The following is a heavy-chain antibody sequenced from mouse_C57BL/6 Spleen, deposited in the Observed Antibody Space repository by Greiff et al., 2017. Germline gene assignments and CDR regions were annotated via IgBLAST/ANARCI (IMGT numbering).Heavy chain of an antibody. CDR3: ERWGDEAY. Sequence: HVQLQQSGAELVRPGTSVKMSCKASGYTFTNYWMGWAKQTPGHGLEWIGDLYPGAGYTTYNEKFKGKAILTADKSSSTAYMQFRSLTSEDSAVYFGERWGDEAYWGQGTLVTVSA. D-gene: IGHD3-3*01. CDR2: LYPGAGYT. J-gene: IGHJ3*01. CDR1: GYTFTNYW. V-gene: IGHV1-63*01.